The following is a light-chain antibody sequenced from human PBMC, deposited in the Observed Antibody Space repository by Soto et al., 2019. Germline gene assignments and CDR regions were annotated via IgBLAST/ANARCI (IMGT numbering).Light chain of an antibody. J-gene: IGLJ1*01. CDR2: GVT. Sequence: QSVLTQPASVSGSPGQSITISCTGTSSDVGAYYSVSWYQHHPGKAPKLIIYGVTNRPSGVSNRFSGSKSGNTASLTISGPRPEDEAIYHCSPYTSGAPHFVFGPGTKLTAL. CDR1: SSDVGAYYS. CDR3: SPYTSGAPHFV. V-gene: IGLV2-14*01.